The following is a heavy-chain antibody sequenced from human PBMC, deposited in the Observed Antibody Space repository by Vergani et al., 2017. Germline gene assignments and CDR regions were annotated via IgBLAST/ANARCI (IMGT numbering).Heavy chain of an antibody. J-gene: IGHJ5*02. V-gene: IGHV4-59*10. CDR2: IYTSGST. CDR3: ARMLGAARPGTNWFDP. D-gene: IGHD6-6*01. Sequence: QVQLQQWGAGLLKPSETLSLTCAVYGGSFSGYYWSWIRQPAGKGLEWIGRIYTSGSTNYNPSLKSRVTMSVDTSKNQFSLKLSSVTAADTAVYYCARMLGAARPGTNWFDPWGQGTLVTVSS. CDR1: GGSFSGYY.